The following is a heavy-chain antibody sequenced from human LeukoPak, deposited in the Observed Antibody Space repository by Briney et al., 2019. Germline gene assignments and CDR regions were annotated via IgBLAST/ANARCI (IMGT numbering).Heavy chain of an antibody. CDR3: ARGVGDVGPYYYYYYYYMDV. J-gene: IGHJ6*03. V-gene: IGHV1-8*01. CDR1: GYTFTRYD. Sequence: ASVKGSCKASGYTFTRYDINWVRQATGQGLEWMGWMNPNSGNTGYAQKCHGRVTMTRNTSISTAYLELSSLRSEDTAVYYCARGVGDVGPYYYYYYYYMDVWGKGTTVTISS. CDR2: MNPNSGNT. D-gene: IGHD1-26*01.